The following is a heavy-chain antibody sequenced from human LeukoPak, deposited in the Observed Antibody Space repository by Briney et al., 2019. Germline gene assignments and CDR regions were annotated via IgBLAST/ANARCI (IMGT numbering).Heavy chain of an antibody. V-gene: IGHV4-39*07. D-gene: IGHD5-12*01. CDR1: GGSISSSSYY. CDR2: IYYSGST. Sequence: SETLSLTCTVSGGSISSSSYYWGWIRQPPGKGLEWIGSIYYSGSTYYNPSLKSRVTISVDTSKNQFSLKLSSVTAADTAVYYCARGGGRYSGYDLVDRHDYWGQGTLVTVSS. J-gene: IGHJ4*02. CDR3: ARGGGRYSGYDLVDRHDY.